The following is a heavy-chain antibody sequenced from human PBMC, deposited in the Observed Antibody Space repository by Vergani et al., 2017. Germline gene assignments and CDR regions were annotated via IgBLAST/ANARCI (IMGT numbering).Heavy chain of an antibody. D-gene: IGHD5-12*01. J-gene: IGHJ6*02. CDR2: ISCDGSNK. Sequence: QVQLLESGGGVVQPGRSLRLSCAASGFTFSSYAMHWVRQAPGKGLEWVAVISCDGSNKYYADSVKGRFTISRDNSKNTLSQQMNSLGAKDTSVYYCAREPDKVATIKHYYCGMDVWGQGTTVTVSS. CDR1: GFTFSSYA. V-gene: IGHV3-30-3*01. CDR3: AREPDKVATIKHYYCGMDV.